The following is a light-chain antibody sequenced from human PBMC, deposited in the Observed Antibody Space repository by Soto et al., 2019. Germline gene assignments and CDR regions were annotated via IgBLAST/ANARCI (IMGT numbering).Light chain of an antibody. CDR1: QSISGN. J-gene: IGKJ1*01. Sequence: VLMQSPATLSVSPGESATLSCRASQSISGNLAWYQQKPGQAPRLLIYGVSSRATGISARFSGSGSGTEFTLTTNSLLSEDFGVYYCQQYNSWSTFGQGTKVDIK. V-gene: IGKV3-15*01. CDR3: QQYNSWST. CDR2: GVS.